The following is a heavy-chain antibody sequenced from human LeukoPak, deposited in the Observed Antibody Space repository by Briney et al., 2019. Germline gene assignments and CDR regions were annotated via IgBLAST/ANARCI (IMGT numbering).Heavy chain of an antibody. CDR3: ARSAGSSSWYEGYYFDY. CDR1: GFTFSRYW. D-gene: IGHD6-13*01. V-gene: IGHV3-7*01. CDR2: IKQDGSEK. Sequence: PGGSLRLSCAASGFTFSRYWMSWVRQAPGKGLEWVANIKQDGSEKYYVDSVKGRFTISRDNAKNSLYLQMNSLRAEDTAVYYCARSAGSSSWYEGYYFDYWGQGTLVTVFS. J-gene: IGHJ4*02.